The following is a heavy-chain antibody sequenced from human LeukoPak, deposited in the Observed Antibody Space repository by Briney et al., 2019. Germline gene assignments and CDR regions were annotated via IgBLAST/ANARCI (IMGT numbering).Heavy chain of an antibody. Sequence: QPGGSLRLSCAASGFTFSSYAMHWVRQAPGKGLEWVAVISYDGSNKYYADSVKGRFTISRDNSKNTLYLQMNSLRAEDTAVYYCARALRVIAVAPTGYWGQGTLVTVSS. CDR1: GFTFSSYA. CDR2: ISYDGSNK. D-gene: IGHD6-19*01. CDR3: ARALRVIAVAPTGY. V-gene: IGHV3-30-3*01. J-gene: IGHJ4*02.